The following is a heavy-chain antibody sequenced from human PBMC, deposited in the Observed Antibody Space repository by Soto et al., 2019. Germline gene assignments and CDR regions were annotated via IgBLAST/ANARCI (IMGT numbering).Heavy chain of an antibody. Sequence: GGSLRLSCAASGFTFDDYAIHWGRQAPGKGLEWVSLISWDGGSTYYADSVKGRFTISRDNSKNSLYLQMNSLRAEDTALYYCAKEFFGVVIMSGMDVWGQGTTVTVSS. CDR2: ISWDGGST. CDR1: GFTFDDYA. J-gene: IGHJ6*02. D-gene: IGHD3-3*01. V-gene: IGHV3-43D*04. CDR3: AKEFFGVVIMSGMDV.